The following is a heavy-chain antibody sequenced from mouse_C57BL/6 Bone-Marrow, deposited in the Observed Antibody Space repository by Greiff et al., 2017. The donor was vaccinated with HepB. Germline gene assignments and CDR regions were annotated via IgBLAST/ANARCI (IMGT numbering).Heavy chain of an antibody. CDR1: GYSITSGYY. CDR3: AIYGSSDY. Sequence: EVQLQQSGPGLVKPSQSLSLTCSVTGYSITSGYYWNWIRQFPGNKLEWMGYISYDGSNNYNPSLNNRISITRDTSKNQFFLKLNAVTTEDTATYYCAIYGSSDYWGQGTTRTVSS. V-gene: IGHV3-6*01. CDR2: ISYDGSN. J-gene: IGHJ2*01. D-gene: IGHD1-1*01.